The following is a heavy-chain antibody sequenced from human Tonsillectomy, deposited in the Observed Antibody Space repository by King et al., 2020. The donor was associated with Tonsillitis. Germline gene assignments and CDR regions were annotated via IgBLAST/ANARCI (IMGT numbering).Heavy chain of an antibody. D-gene: IGHD2-2*01. CDR1: VFTFISYA. CDR2: ISGSGAGT. V-gene: IGHV3-23*04. Sequence: VQLVESGGGLVQPGGSLRLSCAASVFTFISYAMSWVRQAPGKGLEWVSAISGSGAGTYYADSVKGRFTISRDNSKNTLYLQMTSLRAEDTAVYYCAKTGTGRSVCSSTSCYNWFDPWGQGTLVTVSS. J-gene: IGHJ5*02. CDR3: AKTGTGRSVCSSTSCYNWFDP.